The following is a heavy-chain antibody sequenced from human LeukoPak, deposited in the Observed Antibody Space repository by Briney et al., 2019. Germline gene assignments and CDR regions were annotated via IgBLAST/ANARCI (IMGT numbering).Heavy chain of an antibody. CDR2: INHSGST. CDR1: GGSISNSSYY. CDR3: ARLSQFGVLRFSYYMDV. V-gene: IGHV4-39*07. D-gene: IGHD3-3*01. J-gene: IGHJ6*03. Sequence: SETLSLTCTVSGGSISNSSYYWGWIRQPPGKGLEWIGEINHSGSTNYNPSLKSRVTISVDTSKNQFSLKLSSVTAADTAVYYCARLSQFGVLRFSYYMDVWGEGTTVTVSS.